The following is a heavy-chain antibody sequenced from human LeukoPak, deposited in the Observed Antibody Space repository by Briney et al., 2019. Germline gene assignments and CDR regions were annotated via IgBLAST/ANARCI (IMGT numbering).Heavy chain of an antibody. CDR1: GYSFTSYG. Sequence: ASVKVSCKASGYSFTSYGISWVRQAPGQGLEWLGWISGPNGQTDYVQKVQGRVTMTRDTSTSTAYMDLESLTPDDTAVYYCARAVVVVAAPGYWGQGSLVTVSS. CDR2: ISGPNGQT. D-gene: IGHD2-15*01. CDR3: ARAVVVVAAPGY. V-gene: IGHV1-18*01. J-gene: IGHJ4*02.